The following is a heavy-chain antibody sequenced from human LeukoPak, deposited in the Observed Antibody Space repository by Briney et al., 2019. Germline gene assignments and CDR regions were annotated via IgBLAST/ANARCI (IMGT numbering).Heavy chain of an antibody. D-gene: IGHD1-1*01. J-gene: IGHJ4*02. CDR3: AKDGSDGWWPTGSFH. CDR2: IIPVFGTA. CDR1: GGTFSSYA. V-gene: IGHV1-69*06. Sequence: SVKVSCKASGGTFSSYAISWVRQAPGQGLEWMGGIIPVFGTANYAQKFQGRVTITADKSTSTAYMELSSLRSEDTAVYYCAKDGSDGWWPTGSFHWGQGTLVTVSS.